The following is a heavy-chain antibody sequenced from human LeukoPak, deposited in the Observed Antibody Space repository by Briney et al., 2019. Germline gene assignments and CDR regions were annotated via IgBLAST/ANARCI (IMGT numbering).Heavy chain of an antibody. Sequence: PGGSLRLSCAASGFTFSSYSMNWVRQAPGKGLEWVSDISGSGGSTYYADSVKGRFTISRDNSKNTLYLQMNSLRAEDTAVYYCAKNAATVTKGYYYYYMDVWGKGTTVTVSS. D-gene: IGHD4-11*01. CDR3: AKNAATVTKGYYYYYMDV. V-gene: IGHV3-23*01. J-gene: IGHJ6*03. CDR1: GFTFSSYS. CDR2: ISGSGGST.